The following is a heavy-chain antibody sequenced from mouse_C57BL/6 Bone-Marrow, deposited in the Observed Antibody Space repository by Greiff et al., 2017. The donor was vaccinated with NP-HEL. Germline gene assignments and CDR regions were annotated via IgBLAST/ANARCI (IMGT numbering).Heavy chain of an antibody. Sequence: VQGVESGAELVRPGASVKLSCKASGYTFTDYYINWVKQRPGQGLEWIARFYPGSGNTYYNEKFKGKATLTAEKSSSTAYMQLSSLTSEDSAVYFCARSSYYDYVDYWGQGTTLTVSS. J-gene: IGHJ2*01. CDR2: FYPGSGNT. V-gene: IGHV1-76*01. D-gene: IGHD2-4*01. CDR3: ARSSYYDYVDY. CDR1: GYTFTDYY.